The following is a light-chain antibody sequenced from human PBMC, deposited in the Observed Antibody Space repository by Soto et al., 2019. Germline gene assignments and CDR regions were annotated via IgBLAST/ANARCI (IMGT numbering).Light chain of an antibody. CDR1: SSDVGLYDY. Sequence: QSVLTQPASVSGSPGQSITISCTGTSSDVGLYDYVSWYQQHPGKAPQLMIYAVSNRPSGVSNRFSASKSGNTASLLISGLQAEDEADYYCSSYTSYSSYVFGSGTMVIVL. CDR3: SSYTSYSSYV. V-gene: IGLV2-14*01. J-gene: IGLJ1*01. CDR2: AVS.